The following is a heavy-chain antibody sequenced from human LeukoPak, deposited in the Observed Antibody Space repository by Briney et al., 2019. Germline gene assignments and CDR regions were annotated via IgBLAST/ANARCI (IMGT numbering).Heavy chain of an antibody. V-gene: IGHV1-18*01. J-gene: IGHJ4*02. CDR2: ISAYSGNT. CDR1: GYTFTSYG. CDR3: ARDRTIFGVVIIAGY. Sequence: ASVKVSCKASGYTFTSYGISWVRQAPGQGLEWMGWISAYSGNTNYAQKLQGRVTMTTDTSTSTAYMELRSLRSDDTAVYYCARDRTIFGVVIIAGYWGQGTLVTVSS. D-gene: IGHD3-3*01.